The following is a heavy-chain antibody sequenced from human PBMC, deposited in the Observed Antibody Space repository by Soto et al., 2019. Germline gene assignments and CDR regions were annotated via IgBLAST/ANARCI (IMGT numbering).Heavy chain of an antibody. J-gene: IGHJ3*02. D-gene: IGHD3-22*01. CDR3: ARRSSGYYMAGAFDI. V-gene: IGHV3-21*01. CDR2: ISSSSSYI. Sequence: EVQLVESGGGLVKPGGSLRLSCAASGFTFSSYSMNWVRQAPGKGLEWVSSISSSSSYIYYADSVKGRFTISRDNAKNSLYLQMNSLRAEDTAVYYCARRSSGYYMAGAFDIWGQGTMVTVSS. CDR1: GFTFSSYS.